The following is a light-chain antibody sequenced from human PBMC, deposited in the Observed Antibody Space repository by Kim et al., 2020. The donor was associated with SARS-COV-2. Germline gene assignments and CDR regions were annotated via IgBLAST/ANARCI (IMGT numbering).Light chain of an antibody. CDR2: LAS. CDR1: QDTRSF. CDR3: QQLITYPIT. J-gene: IGKJ5*01. V-gene: IGKV1-9*01. Sequence: ASVGDRVTITCRTSQDTRSFLAWYQQKPGKAPKLLIHLASTLQSGLPSRFGGSGSGTQFTLTINSLQPEDFATYYCQQLITYPITFGQGTRLEIK.